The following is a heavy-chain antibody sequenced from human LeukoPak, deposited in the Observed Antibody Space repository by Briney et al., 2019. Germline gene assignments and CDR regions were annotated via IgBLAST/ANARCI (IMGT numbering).Heavy chain of an antibody. CDR1: GDSVSSTSVA. D-gene: IGHD6-13*01. V-gene: IGHV6-1*01. Sequence: SQTLSLTCAISGDSVSSTSVAWNWIRHSPSRGLEWLGRTYYRSRWYYDYALSVRSRITINPDTSKNQFSLHLNSVTPEDTAVYYCVRAGSNWLAFDYWGQGTLVSVSS. CDR3: VRAGSNWLAFDY. J-gene: IGHJ4*02. CDR2: TYYRSRWYY.